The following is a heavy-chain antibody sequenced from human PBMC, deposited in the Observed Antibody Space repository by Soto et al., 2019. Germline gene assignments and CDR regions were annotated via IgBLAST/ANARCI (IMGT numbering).Heavy chain of an antibody. CDR2: ISDDGSNK. J-gene: IGHJ6*02. Sequence: GGSLRLSCAASGFTFRSYGMHWVRQAPGKGLEWVAIISDDGSNKDHADSVKGRFTISRDNPKNTLYLQINSLRAEDTAVYYCAKARGSNGMDVWGQGTTVTVSS. CDR1: GFTFRSYG. V-gene: IGHV3-30*18. D-gene: IGHD2-15*01. CDR3: AKARGSNGMDV.